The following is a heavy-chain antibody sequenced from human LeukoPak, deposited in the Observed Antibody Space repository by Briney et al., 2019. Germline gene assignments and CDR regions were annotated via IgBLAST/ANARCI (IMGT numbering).Heavy chain of an antibody. J-gene: IGHJ4*02. CDR3: ARIITGTVALDY. CDR1: GVSLSGNY. CDR2: IFYVGST. Sequence: ETPSPPLTVSGVSLSGNYLSWIRQPLGKGLEWIGYIFYVGSTIYNPSLKSRVTISVDTSKSQFSLQLSSVTAADTAVYYCARIITGTVALDYWGQGTLVTVSS. D-gene: IGHD1-14*01. V-gene: IGHV4-59*08.